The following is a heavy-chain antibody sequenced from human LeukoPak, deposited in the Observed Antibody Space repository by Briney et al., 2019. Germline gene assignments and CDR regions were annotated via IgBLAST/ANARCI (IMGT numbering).Heavy chain of an antibody. V-gene: IGHV3-66*02. Sequence: GGSLRLSCAASGFTVSSNYMSWVRQAPGKGLEWVSVIYSGGSTYYADSVQGRFTISRDNSKNTLYLQMNSLRAEDTAVYYCVRDLDGDYGAGGMDFWGKGTTVTVSS. D-gene: IGHD4-17*01. CDR2: IYSGGST. CDR1: GFTVSSNY. CDR3: VRDLDGDYGAGGMDF. J-gene: IGHJ6*04.